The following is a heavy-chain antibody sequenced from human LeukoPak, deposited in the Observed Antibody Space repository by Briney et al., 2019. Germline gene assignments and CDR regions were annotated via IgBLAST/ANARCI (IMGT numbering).Heavy chain of an antibody. J-gene: IGHJ6*02. CDR2: ISTYNANT. V-gene: IGHV1-18*01. D-gene: IGHD3-10*01. CDR1: GYTFTDSG. Sequence: ASVKVPCKASGYTFTDSGITWVRQAPGQGLEWMGWISTYNANTNYEQKFQGRVTMTTDTSTSTAYMELRSLRSDDTAVYYCAREEVLWFGQYAMDVWGQGTTVTVSS. CDR3: AREEVLWFGQYAMDV.